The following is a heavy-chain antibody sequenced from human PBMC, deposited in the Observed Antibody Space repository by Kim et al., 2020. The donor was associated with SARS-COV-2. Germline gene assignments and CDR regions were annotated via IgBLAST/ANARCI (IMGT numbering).Heavy chain of an antibody. CDR2: IYSGGSST. CDR3: AKWPSGSLLYYGMDV. CDR1: GFTFSSYA. Sequence: GGSLRRSCAASGFTFSSYAMSWVRQAPGKGLEWVSVIYSGGSSTYYADSVKGRFTISRDNSKNTLYLQMNSLRAEDTAVYYCAKWPSGSLLYYGMDVWGQGTTVTVSS. J-gene: IGHJ6*02. V-gene: IGHV3-23*03. D-gene: IGHD3-22*01.